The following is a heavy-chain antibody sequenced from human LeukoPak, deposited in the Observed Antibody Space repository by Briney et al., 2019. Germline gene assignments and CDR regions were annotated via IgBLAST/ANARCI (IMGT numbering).Heavy chain of an antibody. CDR2: ISGSGGST. Sequence: GGSLRLSCAASGFTFSSYAMSWVRQAPGKGLEWVSAISGSGGSTYYADSVKGRFTISRDNSKNTLYLQMNSLRAEDTAVYYCTTAWVQLWLRGYYYGMDVWGQGTTVTVSS. V-gene: IGHV3-23*01. J-gene: IGHJ6*02. D-gene: IGHD5-18*01. CDR1: GFTFSSYA. CDR3: TTAWVQLWLRGYYYGMDV.